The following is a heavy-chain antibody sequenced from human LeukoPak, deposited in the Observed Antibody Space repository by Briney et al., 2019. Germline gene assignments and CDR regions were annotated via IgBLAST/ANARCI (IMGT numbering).Heavy chain of an antibody. J-gene: IGHJ4*02. CDR3: VRVSTSSYFDY. Sequence: PGGSLRLSCAASGFTFSEHFMDWVRQAPGKGLEWVGRIRKKDDIYTTEYAASVKGRFTISREDSQNSLYLQMNNLKTEDTAVYYCVRVSTSSYFDYWGQGTLVTVSS. CDR2: IRKKDDIYTT. CDR1: GFTFSEHF. D-gene: IGHD3-10*01. V-gene: IGHV3-72*01.